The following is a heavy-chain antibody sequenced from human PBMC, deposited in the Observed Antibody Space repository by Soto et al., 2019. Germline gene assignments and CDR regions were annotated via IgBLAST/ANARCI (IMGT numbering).Heavy chain of an antibody. CDR1: GFTFSSYA. Sequence: GWSLRLSCAGSGFTFSSYAMHWVRQAPGKGLEWVAFISFDGNNEYYADSVRGRFTISRDSSKNTLFLQMNSLRPEDTAVYYCARDWSMDVRTYSGMDVWGQRKTVTVSS. V-gene: IGHV3-30-3*01. D-gene: IGHD3-3*01. CDR3: ARDWSMDVRTYSGMDV. CDR2: ISFDGNNE. J-gene: IGHJ6*02.